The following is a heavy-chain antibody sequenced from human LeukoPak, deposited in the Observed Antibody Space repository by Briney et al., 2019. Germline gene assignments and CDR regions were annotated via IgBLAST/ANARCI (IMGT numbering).Heavy chain of an antibody. J-gene: IGHJ5*02. V-gene: IGHV4-34*01. CDR1: GGSFSGYY. Sequence: SETLSLTCAVYGGSFSGYYWSWIRQPPGKGLEWIGEINHSGSTNYNPSLKSRVTISVDTSKNQFSLRLTSVTAADTAVYYCARDPGGSSRGNWFDPWGQGTLVTVSS. CDR2: INHSGST. CDR3: ARDPGGSSRGNWFDP. D-gene: IGHD1-26*01.